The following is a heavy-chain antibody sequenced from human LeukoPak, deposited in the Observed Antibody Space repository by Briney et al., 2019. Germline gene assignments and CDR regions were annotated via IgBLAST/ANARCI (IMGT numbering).Heavy chain of an antibody. CDR2: IRFDGSNK. V-gene: IGHV3-30*02. J-gene: IGHJ4*02. CDR1: GFAFSSFG. CDR3: AKGRPVAGASGKGYFDY. Sequence: GGSLRLSCAASGFAFSSFGMHWVRQAPGKGLAWVAFIRFDGSNKYYEDSVKGRFTISRDDSKNTLYLQINSLRAEDTAVYYCAKGRPVAGASGKGYFDYWGQGTLVTVSS. D-gene: IGHD6-19*01.